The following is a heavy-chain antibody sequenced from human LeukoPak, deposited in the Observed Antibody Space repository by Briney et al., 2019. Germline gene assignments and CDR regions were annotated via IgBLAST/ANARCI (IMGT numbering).Heavy chain of an antibody. V-gene: IGHV4-39*01. CDR2: NCSGPAI. D-gene: IGHD3-16*01. Sequence: SGTLPLTFIGTVCSLNIQIICGGGLRRPPDLGVEWIAINCSGPAIYYNPSLRSRVTLSADTSKNTLSLMLTSMTALDTAVYSCARLRGGVQLWENWGQGTRVPVSS. CDR3: ARLRGGVQLWEN. J-gene: IGHJ4*02. CDR1: VCSLNIQIIC.